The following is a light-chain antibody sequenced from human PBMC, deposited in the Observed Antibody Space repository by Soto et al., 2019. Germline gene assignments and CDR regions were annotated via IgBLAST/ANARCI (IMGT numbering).Light chain of an antibody. J-gene: IGLJ2*01. CDR1: SSDVGGYNY. Sequence: QSALTQPASVSGSPGQSITISCTGTSSDVGGYNYVSWYQQHPGKAPKLMIYDVSNRPSGVSNRFSGSKSGNTASLTISGLQADDEADYDCSSYTSSSTLSVVFGGGTKLTVL. V-gene: IGLV2-14*01. CDR3: SSYTSSSTLSVV. CDR2: DVS.